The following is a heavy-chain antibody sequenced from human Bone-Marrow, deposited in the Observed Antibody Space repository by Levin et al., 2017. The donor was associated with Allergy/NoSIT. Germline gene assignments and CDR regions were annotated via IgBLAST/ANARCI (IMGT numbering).Heavy chain of an antibody. V-gene: IGHV3-7*01. D-gene: IGHD3-10*01. CDR1: GFTFSVHW. J-gene: IGHJ4*02. CDR3: ASGFSFAFDN. Sequence: PGGSLRLSCAASGFTFSVHWMNWVRQIPGKGLEWVAKINKDGTEEYYVESVKGRFIISRDNAQKSLFLQMNNLRVEDTALYYCASGFSFAFDNWGQGTLVTVSS. CDR2: INKDGTEE.